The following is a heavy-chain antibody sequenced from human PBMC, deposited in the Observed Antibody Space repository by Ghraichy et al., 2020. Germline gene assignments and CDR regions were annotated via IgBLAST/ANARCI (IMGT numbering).Heavy chain of an antibody. Sequence: GGSLRLSCAASGFTFSSYAMSWVRQAPGKGLEWVSAISGSGGSTYYADSVKGRFTISRDNSKNTLYLQMNSLRAEDTAVYYCAKATAYDIVVVPAADLYFDYWGQGTLVTVSS. J-gene: IGHJ4*02. CDR2: ISGSGGST. CDR1: GFTFSSYA. D-gene: IGHD2-2*01. CDR3: AKATAYDIVVVPAADLYFDY. V-gene: IGHV3-23*01.